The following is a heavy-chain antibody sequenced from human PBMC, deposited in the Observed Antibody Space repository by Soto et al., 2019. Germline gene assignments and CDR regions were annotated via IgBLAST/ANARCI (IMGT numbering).Heavy chain of an antibody. Sequence: QVQLVESGGGLVKPGGSLRLSCAASGFTFSDYYMSWIRQAPGKGLEWVSYISSSSSYTNYADSVKGRFTISRDNAKNSLYLQMNSLRAEDTAVYSCARDDVILGYYDSSGYTPFDYWGQGTLVTVSS. CDR3: ARDDVILGYYDSSGYTPFDY. CDR1: GFTFSDYY. V-gene: IGHV3-11*06. CDR2: ISSSSSYT. D-gene: IGHD3-22*01. J-gene: IGHJ4*02.